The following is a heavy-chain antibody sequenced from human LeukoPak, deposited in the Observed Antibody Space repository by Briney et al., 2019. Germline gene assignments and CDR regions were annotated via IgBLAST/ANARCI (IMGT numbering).Heavy chain of an antibody. CDR1: GFTFSSYE. Sequence: QPGGSLRLCCAASGFTFSSYEMNWVRQASGKGLEWVSYISSSGSTIYYADSVKGRFTISRDNAKNSLYLQMNSLRAEDTAVYYCARVSYYDFWSGYSLDYWGQGTLVTVSS. J-gene: IGHJ4*02. CDR3: ARVSYYDFWSGYSLDY. D-gene: IGHD3-3*01. V-gene: IGHV3-48*03. CDR2: ISSSGSTI.